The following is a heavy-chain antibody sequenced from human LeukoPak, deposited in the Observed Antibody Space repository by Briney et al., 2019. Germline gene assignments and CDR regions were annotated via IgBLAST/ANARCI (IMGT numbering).Heavy chain of an antibody. Sequence: SETLSLTCTVSGGSISSSSYYWGWIRQPPGKGLEWIGSIYYSGSTYYNPSLKSRVTISVDTSKNQFSLKLSSVTAADTAVYYCARGPPRITMVRGVIFYFDYWGQGTLVTVSS. D-gene: IGHD3-10*01. CDR2: IYYSGST. V-gene: IGHV4-39*07. CDR3: ARGPPRITMVRGVIFYFDY. J-gene: IGHJ4*02. CDR1: GGSISSSSYY.